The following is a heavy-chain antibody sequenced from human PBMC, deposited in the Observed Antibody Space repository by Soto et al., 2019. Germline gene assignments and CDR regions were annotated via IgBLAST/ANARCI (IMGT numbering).Heavy chain of an antibody. J-gene: IGHJ4*02. V-gene: IGHV3-74*01. CDR2: ISRDVTTK. CDR3: ARGPTGWYGYDY. D-gene: IGHD6-19*01. CDR1: GFTFGSSW. Sequence: EVQLVEPGGGLVQPGGSVRLSCVASGFTFGSSWMHWVRQAPGKGLVWVSRISRDVTTKNYAEYAKGRFTIARDNAENTLYLQVDSLTAEDTAVYYCARGPTGWYGYDYWGQGTLLTVSS.